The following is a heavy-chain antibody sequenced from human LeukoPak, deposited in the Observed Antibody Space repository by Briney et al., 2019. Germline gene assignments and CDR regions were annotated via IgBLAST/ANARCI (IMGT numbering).Heavy chain of an antibody. J-gene: IGHJ4*02. D-gene: IGHD6-13*01. V-gene: IGHV1-2*06. CDR1: GYTFTGYY. Sequence: GASVKVSCKASGYTFTGYYMHWVRQAPGQGLEWMGRINPNSGGTNYAQKFQGRVTMTRDTSISTAYMELSRLRSDDTAVYYCARASAGYSSSWYVGWGQGTLVTVSS. CDR2: INPNSGGT. CDR3: ARASAGYSSSWYVG.